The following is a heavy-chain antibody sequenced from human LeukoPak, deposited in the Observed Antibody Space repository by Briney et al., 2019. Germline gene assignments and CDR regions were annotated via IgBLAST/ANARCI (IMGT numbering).Heavy chain of an antibody. J-gene: IGHJ3*02. CDR2: INYSGST. Sequence: SETLSLTCTVSGDSISGFYWSWIRQPPGKGLEWIGYINYSGSTYYNPSLKSRVTISVDTSKNQFSLKLSSVTAADTAVYYCARWYGVTTFLHDAFDIWAKGQWSPSLQ. CDR1: GDSISGFY. CDR3: ARWYGVTTFLHDAFDI. D-gene: IGHD4-17*01. V-gene: IGHV4-59*08.